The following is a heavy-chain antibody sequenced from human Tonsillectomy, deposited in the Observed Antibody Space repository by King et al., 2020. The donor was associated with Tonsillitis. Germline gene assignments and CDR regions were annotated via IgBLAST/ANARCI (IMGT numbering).Heavy chain of an antibody. CDR3: ASTGIVGAFDGFDI. V-gene: IGHV4-39*01. CDR2: IYYTGSS. J-gene: IGHJ3*02. Sequence: QLQESGPGLVRPSETLSLTCNVSGGSISRSSFYWGWLRQPPGQGLEWIASIYYTGSSHYNPSLKSRVTISVDTSKNQFSLKLGSVTAADTAVYYCASTGIVGAFDGFDIWGQGTILTVSS. D-gene: IGHD1-26*01. CDR1: GGSISRSSFY.